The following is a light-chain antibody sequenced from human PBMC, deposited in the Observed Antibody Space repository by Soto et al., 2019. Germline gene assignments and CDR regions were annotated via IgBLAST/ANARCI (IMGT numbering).Light chain of an antibody. CDR1: QNVGNS. CDR2: GAT. CDR3: QHYNNWPPYT. Sequence: EIVMTQSPATLSVSPGERATLSCRASQNVGNSLAWYQQNPGQAPRLLIYGATTRATGIPARFSGSGSGTDFTLTISSLQSEDFAVYYCQHYNNWPPYTFGQGTKVEIK. V-gene: IGKV3-15*01. J-gene: IGKJ2*01.